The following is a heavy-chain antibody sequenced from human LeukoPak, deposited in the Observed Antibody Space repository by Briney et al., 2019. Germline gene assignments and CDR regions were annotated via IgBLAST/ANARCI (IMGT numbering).Heavy chain of an antibody. Sequence: GGSLRLSCSASGFDISACGMNWVRQAPGKGLEWVTFISFNEEDKDYADSVRGRFTISRDNSKNTVYLQMNSLRAEDTAVYYCARLRSSDFYYYYYYMDVWGKGTTVTISS. CDR3: ARLRSSDFYYYYYYMDV. J-gene: IGHJ6*03. V-gene: IGHV3-33*05. D-gene: IGHD3-22*01. CDR2: ISFNEEDK. CDR1: GFDISACG.